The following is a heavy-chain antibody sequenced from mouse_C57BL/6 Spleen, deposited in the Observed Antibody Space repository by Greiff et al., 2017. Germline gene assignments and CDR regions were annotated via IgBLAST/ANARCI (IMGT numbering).Heavy chain of an antibody. D-gene: IGHD1-1*01. Sequence: QVQLQQSGAELVRPGASVTLSCKASGYTFTDYEMHWVKQTPVHGLEWIGAIDPETGGTAYNQKFKGKAILTADKSSSTAYMELRSLTSEDSAVYYCTRGGYGSSYDWGQGTLVTVSA. J-gene: IGHJ3*01. V-gene: IGHV1-15*01. CDR2: IDPETGGT. CDR3: TRGGYGSSYD. CDR1: GYTFTDYE.